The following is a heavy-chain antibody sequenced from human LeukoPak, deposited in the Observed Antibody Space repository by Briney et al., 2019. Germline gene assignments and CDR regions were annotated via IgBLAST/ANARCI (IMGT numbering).Heavy chain of an antibody. D-gene: IGHD3-9*01. CDR2: IIPIFGTA. CDR1: GGTFSSYA. V-gene: IGHV1-69*13. CDR3: ARGINDILTGPNAFDI. Sequence: SVKVSCKASGGTFSSYAISWVRQAPGQGLEWMGGIIPIFGTANYAQKFQGRVTITADESTSTAYMELSSLRSEDTAVYYCARGINDILTGPNAFDIWGQGTMVTVSS. J-gene: IGHJ3*02.